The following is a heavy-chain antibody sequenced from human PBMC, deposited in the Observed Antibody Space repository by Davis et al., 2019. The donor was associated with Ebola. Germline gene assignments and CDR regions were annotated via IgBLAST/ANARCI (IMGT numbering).Heavy chain of an antibody. CDR1: GDSVSSNSAA. CDR3: ARGGVPGGFSAVGYFDL. V-gene: IGHV6-1*01. CDR2: TYYRSKWYN. Sequence: HSQTLSLTCAISGDSVSSNSAAWNWIRQSPSRGLEWLGRTYYRSKWYNDYAVSVKSRITINPDTSKNQFSLQLNSVTPEDTAVYYCARGGVPGGFSAVGYFDLWGRGTLVTVSS. D-gene: IGHD3-10*01. J-gene: IGHJ2*01.